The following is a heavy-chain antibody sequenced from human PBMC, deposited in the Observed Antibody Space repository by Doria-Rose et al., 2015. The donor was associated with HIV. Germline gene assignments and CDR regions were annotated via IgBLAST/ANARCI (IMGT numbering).Heavy chain of an antibody. CDR3: AKGSLWFGELFNGMDV. D-gene: IGHD3-10*01. J-gene: IGHJ6*02. Sequence: QVQLVESGGGVVQPGRSLRLSCAASGFTFSSYGMHWVRQAPGKGLEWVAVISYDGSNKYYADSVKGRFTISRDNSKNTLYLQMNSLRAEDTAVYYCAKGSLWFGELFNGMDVWGQGTTVTVFS. CDR2: ISYDGSNK. V-gene: IGHV3-30*18. CDR1: GFTFSSYG.